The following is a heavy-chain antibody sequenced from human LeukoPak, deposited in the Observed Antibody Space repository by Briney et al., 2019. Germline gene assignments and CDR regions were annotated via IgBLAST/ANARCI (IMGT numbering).Heavy chain of an antibody. CDR2: INPNSGNT. CDR1: GYTFTGYY. J-gene: IGHJ3*02. Sequence: ASVKVSCKASGYTFTGYYMHWVRQAPGQGLEWMGWINPNSGNTNYTQKLQGRVTMTTDTSTSTAYMELRSLRSDDTAVYYCARFGLGKHIEVAGIPFDIWGQGTMVTVS. D-gene: IGHD6-19*01. V-gene: IGHV1-18*04. CDR3: ARFGLGKHIEVAGIPFDI.